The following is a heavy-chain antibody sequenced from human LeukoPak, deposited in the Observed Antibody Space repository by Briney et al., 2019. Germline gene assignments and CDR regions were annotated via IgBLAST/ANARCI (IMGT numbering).Heavy chain of an antibody. V-gene: IGHV3-30*03. CDR2: ISYDGSNK. J-gene: IGHJ4*02. Sequence: PGGSLRLSCAPSGFTFCSYGMHWVRQAPGKGLEWVSVISYDGSNKYYADSVKGPFTISRDNSKNTLYLQMNSLRAEDTAVYYCASIPGYSGYDLYCSGGSCYSDYWGQGTLVSVSS. CDR1: GFTFCSYG. D-gene: IGHD2-15*01. CDR3: ASIPGYSGYDLYCSGGSCYSDY.